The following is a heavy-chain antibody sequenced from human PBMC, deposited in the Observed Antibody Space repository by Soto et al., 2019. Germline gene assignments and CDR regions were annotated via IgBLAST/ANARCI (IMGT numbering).Heavy chain of an antibody. J-gene: IGHJ6*02. V-gene: IGHV1-69*06. Sequence: QLQLVQSGAEVKKPGSSVKVSCKASGGTFSAYAISWVRQAPGQGLEWMGGILPLSGTTNYTQRFQGRVTISADKSKSKAYMELSSLRSEDTAVYYCARANPTKYYDYVWGDYRRGGMDVWGQGTTVTVSS. CDR1: GGTFSAYA. D-gene: IGHD3-16*02. CDR3: ARANPTKYYDYVWGDYRRGGMDV. CDR2: ILPLSGTT.